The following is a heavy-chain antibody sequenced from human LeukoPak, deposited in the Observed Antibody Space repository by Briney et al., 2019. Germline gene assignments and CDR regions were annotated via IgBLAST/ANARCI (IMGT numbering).Heavy chain of an antibody. Sequence: GGSLRLSCAASGFTFSSYAMSWVRQAPGKGLEWVSALSGSGANTYYADSVKGRFTISRDNSKNTLYLQVNSLRAEDAAVYYCAKGVGCSGGTCYSGHGMDVWGQGTTVTVSS. CDR3: AKGVGCSGGTCYSGHGMDV. J-gene: IGHJ6*02. CDR2: LSGSGANT. CDR1: GFTFSSYA. D-gene: IGHD2-15*01. V-gene: IGHV3-23*01.